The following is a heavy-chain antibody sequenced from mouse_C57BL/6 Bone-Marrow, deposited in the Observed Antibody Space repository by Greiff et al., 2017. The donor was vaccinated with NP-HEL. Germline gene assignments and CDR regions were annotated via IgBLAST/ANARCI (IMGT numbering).Heavy chain of an antibody. Sequence: QVQLKESGPGLVAPSQSLSITCTVSGFSLTSYAISWVRQPPGKGLEWLGVIWTGGSTNYNSALKSRLSISKDNSKSQVFLKMNSLQTDDTARYYCARRGALAMDYWGQGTSVTVSS. CDR1: GFSLTSYA. CDR3: ARRGALAMDY. V-gene: IGHV2-9-1*01. CDR2: IWTGGST. D-gene: IGHD1-3*01. J-gene: IGHJ4*01.